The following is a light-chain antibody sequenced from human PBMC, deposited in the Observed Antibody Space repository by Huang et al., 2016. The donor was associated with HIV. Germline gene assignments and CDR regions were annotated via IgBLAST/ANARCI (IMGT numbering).Light chain of an antibody. J-gene: IGKJ4*01. CDR1: QSVRSY. CDR3: QQRSAWPLT. Sequence: EIVLTQSPATLSLSPGERATLSCRASQSVRSYLAWYQQKPGQAPGLLIYDASNRATGIPARFSGSGSGTDFTLTISNLQSEDFAVYYCQQRSAWPLTFGGGTKVEI. V-gene: IGKV3-11*01. CDR2: DAS.